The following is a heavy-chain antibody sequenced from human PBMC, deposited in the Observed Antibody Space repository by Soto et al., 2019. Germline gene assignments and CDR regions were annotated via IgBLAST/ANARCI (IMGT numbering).Heavy chain of an antibody. J-gene: IGHJ6*02. Sequence: EVQLVESGGGLVQSGRSLRLSCAASGFTFDDYAMHWVRQAPGKGLEWVSGISWNNGNIGYADSVKGRFTISRDNAKNSLXXQMNSLMAEDTALYYCAKDRISIAVAGPFSYGMDVWGQGTTVTVSS. CDR2: ISWNNGNI. D-gene: IGHD6-19*01. CDR1: GFTFDDYA. V-gene: IGHV3-9*01. CDR3: AKDRISIAVAGPFSYGMDV.